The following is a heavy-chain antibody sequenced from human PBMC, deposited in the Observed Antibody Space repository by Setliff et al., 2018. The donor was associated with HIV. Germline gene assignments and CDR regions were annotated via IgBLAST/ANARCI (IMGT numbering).Heavy chain of an antibody. Sequence: RASVKVSCKASGYTFTTYSMHWVRQAPGQSLEWMGWINVGKGDTKYSQEFQGRITITRDTSANTAYMDLRSLRSDDTAVYYCARGGVAVGDMTPSDYWGQGTLVTVSS. CDR3: ARGGVAVGDMTPSDY. CDR2: INVGKGDT. V-gene: IGHV1-3*01. J-gene: IGHJ4*02. D-gene: IGHD6-19*01. CDR1: GYTFTTYS.